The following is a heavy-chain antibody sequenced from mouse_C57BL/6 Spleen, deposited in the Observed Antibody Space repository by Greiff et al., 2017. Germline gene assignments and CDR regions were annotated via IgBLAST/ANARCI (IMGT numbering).Heavy chain of an antibody. CDR2: ISDGGSYT. CDR1: GFTFSSYA. D-gene: IGHD1-1*01. Sequence: EVQLVESGGGLVKPGGSLKLSCAASGFTFSSYAMSWVRQTPEKRLEWVATISDGGSYTYYPDNVKGRFTISRDNAKNNLYLQMSHLKSEDTAMYYCARDRNLLLPMDYWGQGTSVTVSS. V-gene: IGHV5-4*01. CDR3: ARDRNLLLPMDY. J-gene: IGHJ4*01.